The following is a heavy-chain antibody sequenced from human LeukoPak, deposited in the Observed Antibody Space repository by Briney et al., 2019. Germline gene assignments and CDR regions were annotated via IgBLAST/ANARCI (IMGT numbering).Heavy chain of an antibody. Sequence: PSETLSLTCTVSGGSVSSYYWSWIRQPPGKGLEWIGYIYYSGSTNYNPSLKSRVTISVDTSKNQFSLKLSSVTAADTAVYYCARGGLTGSYYKSWFDPWGQGTLVTVSS. CDR3: ARGGLTGSYYKSWFDP. CDR1: GGSVSSYY. D-gene: IGHD3-10*01. V-gene: IGHV4-59*02. CDR2: IYYSGST. J-gene: IGHJ5*02.